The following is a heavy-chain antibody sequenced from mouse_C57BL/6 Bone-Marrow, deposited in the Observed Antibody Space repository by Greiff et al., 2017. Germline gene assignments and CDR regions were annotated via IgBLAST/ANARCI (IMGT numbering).Heavy chain of an antibody. CDR3: ARSPNGLYWYCDV. Sequence: EVMLVESGGGLVQPGGSLSLSCAASGFTFTDYYMSWVRQPPGKALEWLGFIRNKANGYTTEYSASVKGRFTISRDNSQSILYLQMNALRAEDSATYYCARSPNGLYWYCDVWGTGTTVTVSS. D-gene: IGHD4-1*01. CDR2: IRNKANGYTT. V-gene: IGHV7-3*01. J-gene: IGHJ1*03. CDR1: GFTFTDYY.